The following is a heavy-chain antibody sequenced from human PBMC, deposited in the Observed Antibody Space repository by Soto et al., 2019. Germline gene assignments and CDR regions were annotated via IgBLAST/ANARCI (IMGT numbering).Heavy chain of an antibody. V-gene: IGHV3-23*01. D-gene: IGHD3-3*01. CDR3: ARNPRSAIFGVMEIVANWFDP. Sequence: VGSLRLSCAASGFNFGNFGMSWVRQAPGKGLQWVSSITNTGGATYYADSVKGRFSVSRDNSKNLMYLQMKGLGVEDTAVYFCARNPRSAIFGVMEIVANWFDPWGQGYLVTVPS. J-gene: IGHJ5*02. CDR1: GFNFGNFG. CDR2: ITNTGGAT.